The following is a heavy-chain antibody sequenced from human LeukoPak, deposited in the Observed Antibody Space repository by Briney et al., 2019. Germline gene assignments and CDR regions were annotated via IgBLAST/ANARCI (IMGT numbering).Heavy chain of an antibody. CDR1: GFTFSTYW. CDR2: INQDGSEK. V-gene: IGHV3-7*01. CDR3: ARDRALYDSRRGYYYTEDDY. J-gene: IGHJ4*02. Sequence: GGSLRLSCAASGFTFSTYWMSWVRQAPGKGLEWVANINQDGSEKYSVDSVKGRFTISRDNAKTSLYLQMNSLRADDTAVYYCARDRALYDSRRGYYYTEDDYWGQGTLVTVSS. D-gene: IGHD3-22*01.